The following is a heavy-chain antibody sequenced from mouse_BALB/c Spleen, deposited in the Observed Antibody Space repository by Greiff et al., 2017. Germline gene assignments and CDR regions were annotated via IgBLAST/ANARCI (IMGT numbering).Heavy chain of an antibody. CDR3: AREYYDYAIDY. J-gene: IGHJ4*01. CDR2: IDPSYSYT. V-gene: IGHV1-69*02. Sequence: QVQLQQPGAELVKPGASVKLSCKASGYTFTSYWMHWVKQRHGQGLEWIGEIDPSYSYTNYNQKFKGKATLHVDKSSSTAYMQLSSLTSEDSAVDDCAREYYDYAIDYWGQGTSVTVSS. D-gene: IGHD2-4*01. CDR1: GYTFTSYW.